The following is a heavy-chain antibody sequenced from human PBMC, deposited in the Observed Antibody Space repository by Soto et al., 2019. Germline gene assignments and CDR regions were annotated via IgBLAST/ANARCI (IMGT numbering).Heavy chain of an antibody. V-gene: IGHV2-5*02. CDR2: IYWDDDK. J-gene: IGHJ4*02. CDR3: APRRGWCYGLEVFDY. Sequence: QITLKESGPTLVKPTQTLTLTCTFSGFSLSTSGVGVGWIRQPPGKALEWLALIYWDDDKRYSPSLKSRLTITKDTSKNQVVLTMTNMDPEDTATYYCAPRRGWCYGLEVFDYWGQATLVTVSS. D-gene: IGHD5-18*01. CDR1: GFSLSTSGVG.